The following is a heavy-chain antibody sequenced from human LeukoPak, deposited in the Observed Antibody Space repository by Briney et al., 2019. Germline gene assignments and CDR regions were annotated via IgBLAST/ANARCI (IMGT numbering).Heavy chain of an antibody. V-gene: IGHV4-38-2*02. D-gene: IGHD5-18*01. Sequence: PSETLSLTCTVSGYSISSGYYLGWIRQPPGKGLEWIGSIYHSGSTYYNPSLKSRVTISVDTSKNQFSLKLSSVTAADTAVYYCARGSIAMVDDYWGQGTLVSVPS. CDR2: IYHSGST. J-gene: IGHJ4*02. CDR1: GYSISSGYY. CDR3: ARGSIAMVDDY.